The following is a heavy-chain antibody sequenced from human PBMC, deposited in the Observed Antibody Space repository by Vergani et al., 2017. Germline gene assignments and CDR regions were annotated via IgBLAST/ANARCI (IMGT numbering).Heavy chain of an antibody. Sequence: QVQLQQWGAGLLKPSETLSLTCAVYGGSFSGYYWSWIRQPPGKGLEWIGEINHSGSTNYNPSLKSRVTISVDTSKNQFSLKLSSVTAADTAVYYCELGSGSISGYYFDYWGQGTTVTVSS. V-gene: IGHV4-34*01. J-gene: IGHJ4*03. CDR3: ELGSGSISGYYFDY. D-gene: IGHD3-10*01. CDR2: INHSGST. CDR1: GGSFSGYY.